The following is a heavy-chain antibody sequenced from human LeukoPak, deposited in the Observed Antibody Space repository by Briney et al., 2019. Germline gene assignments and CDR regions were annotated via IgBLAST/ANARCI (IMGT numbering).Heavy chain of an antibody. Sequence: GGSLRLSCEASGFTFSSYAMHWVRQAPGKGLEWVAVISYDGSNKYYADSVKGRFTISRDNSKNTLYLQMNSLRAEDTAVYYCARDLDGMDVWGQGTTVTVSS. CDR2: ISYDGSNK. J-gene: IGHJ6*02. V-gene: IGHV3-30-3*01. CDR1: GFTFSSYA. CDR3: ARDLDGMDV.